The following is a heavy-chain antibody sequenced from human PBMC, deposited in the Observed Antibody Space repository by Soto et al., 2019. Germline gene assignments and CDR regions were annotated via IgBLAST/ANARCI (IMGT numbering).Heavy chain of an antibody. CDR2: INPSGGST. D-gene: IGHD6-13*01. V-gene: IGHV1-46*01. CDR1: GYTFTSYY. Sequence: ASVKVSCKASGYTFTSYYMHWVRQAPGQGLEWMGIINPSGGSTSYAQKFQGRVTITKDTSKNQVVLTMTNMDPVDTATYYCVDRVDSNSPAYWGQGTLVTVSS. J-gene: IGHJ4*02. CDR3: VDRVDSNSPAY.